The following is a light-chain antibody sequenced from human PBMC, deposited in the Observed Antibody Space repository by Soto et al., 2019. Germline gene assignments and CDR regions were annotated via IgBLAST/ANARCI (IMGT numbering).Light chain of an antibody. J-gene: IGLJ7*01. CDR1: SSNIGSNT. Sequence: QSVLTQPPSASGTPGQRVTISCSGSSSNIGSNTVSWYQQLPGTAPKLLIYRSDQRPSGVPERFSGSKTGTSASLTISGLRPEDEAHYYCAAYTGNLNGPVFGGGTQLTVL. CDR2: RSD. V-gene: IGLV1-44*01. CDR3: AAYTGNLNGPV.